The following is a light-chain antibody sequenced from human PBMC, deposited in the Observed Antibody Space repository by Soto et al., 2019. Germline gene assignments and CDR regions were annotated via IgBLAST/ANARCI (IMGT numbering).Light chain of an antibody. Sequence: DIQLTQSPSFLSASVGDRVTITCRASQDISSYLAWYQQKPGKAPKALIYAASTLQSGVPSRFSGSGSETEFTLTISSLQPEDFATYYCQQLNSYSYTFGQGTKLEIK. CDR3: QQLNSYSYT. V-gene: IGKV1-9*01. CDR1: QDISSY. CDR2: AAS. J-gene: IGKJ2*01.